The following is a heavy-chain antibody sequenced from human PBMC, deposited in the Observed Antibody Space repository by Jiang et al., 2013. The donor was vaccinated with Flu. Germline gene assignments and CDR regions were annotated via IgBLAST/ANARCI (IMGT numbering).Heavy chain of an antibody. CDR1: GFTFSNYG. CDR3: ATEQRPEDAFDI. D-gene: IGHD1-14*01. J-gene: IGHJ3*02. Sequence: VQLVESGGGVVQPGRSLRLSCAASGFTFSNYGMHWVRQAPGKGLEWVAMTWHDETNKFYSGSVKGRFTISKDNSKNTLYLQMNSLRAEDTAVYYCATEQRPEDAFDIWGQGTMVTVSS. V-gene: IGHV3-33*01. CDR2: TWHDETNK.